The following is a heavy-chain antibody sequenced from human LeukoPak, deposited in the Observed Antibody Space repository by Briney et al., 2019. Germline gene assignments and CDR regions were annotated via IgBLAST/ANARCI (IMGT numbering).Heavy chain of an antibody. CDR3: ARGDYCSSTSCYARWGYFDY. CDR2: IYSGGST. V-gene: IGHV3-66*01. D-gene: IGHD2-2*01. J-gene: IGHJ4*02. Sequence: GGSLRLSCAASGFTFSSYEMNWVRQAPGKGLEWVSVIYSGGSTYYADSVEGRFTISRDNSKNTLYLQMNSLRAEDTAVYYCARGDYCSSTSCYARWGYFDYWGQGTLVTVSS. CDR1: GFTFSSYE.